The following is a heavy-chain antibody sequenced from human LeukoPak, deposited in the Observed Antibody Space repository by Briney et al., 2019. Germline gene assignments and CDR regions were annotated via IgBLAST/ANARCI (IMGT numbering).Heavy chain of an antibody. CDR3: ARDSYRALEY. CDR2: MNQDGTET. D-gene: IGHD1-14*01. CDR1: GFTFSSHW. Sequence: GGSLRLSCAAPGFTFSSHWMNWVRQAPGKGLEWVAHMNQDGTETYYADSVKGRFTISRDNAKTSLYLQMNGLRADDTAVYYCARDSYRALEYWGQGALVTVSS. V-gene: IGHV3-7*01. J-gene: IGHJ4*02.